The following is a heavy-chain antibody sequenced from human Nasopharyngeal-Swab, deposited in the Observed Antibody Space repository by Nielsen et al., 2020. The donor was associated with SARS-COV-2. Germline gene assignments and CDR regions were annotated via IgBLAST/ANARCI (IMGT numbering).Heavy chain of an antibody. CDR3: ARAPSSGYLTSFDY. CDR1: GGTFSSYA. CDR2: IIPIFGTA. Sequence: SVKVSCKASGGTFSSYAISWVRQAPGQGLEWMGGIIPIFGTANYAQKFQGRVTITADKSTSTAYMELSSLRSEDTAVYYCARAPSSGYLTSFDYWGQGTLVTVSS. V-gene: IGHV1-69*06. D-gene: IGHD3-3*01. J-gene: IGHJ4*02.